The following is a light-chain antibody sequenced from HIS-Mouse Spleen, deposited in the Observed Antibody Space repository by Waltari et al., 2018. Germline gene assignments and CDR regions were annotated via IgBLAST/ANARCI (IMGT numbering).Light chain of an antibody. J-gene: IGLJ2*01. CDR3: YSTDSSGNHRV. CDR2: EDS. Sequence: SYELTQPPSVSVSPGQTARITCFGDASPKKSAYWYQQKSGQAPVLVIYEDSKRPPGNPERFSGSSSGTMATLTISGAQVEDEAGYYCYSTDSSGNHRVFGGGTKLTVL. CDR1: ASPKKS. V-gene: IGLV3-10*01.